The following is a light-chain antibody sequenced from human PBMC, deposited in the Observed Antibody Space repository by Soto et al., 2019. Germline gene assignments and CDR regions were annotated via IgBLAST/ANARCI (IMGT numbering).Light chain of an antibody. CDR3: KQYDSYSCT. CDR2: DVS. Sequence: DIQITQSPSTLSAYVGQSVNITSWSSQSVSNWLAWYQHKPGKAPKLLIYDVSSLESGVPSRFSGSGSGTEFILTISSLQTDDFATYYCKQYDSYSCTFGKGTKVDIK. CDR1: QSVSNW. J-gene: IGKJ1*01. V-gene: IGKV1-5*01.